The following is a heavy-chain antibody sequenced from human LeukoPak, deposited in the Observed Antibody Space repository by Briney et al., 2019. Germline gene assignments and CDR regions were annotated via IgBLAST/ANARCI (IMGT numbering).Heavy chain of an antibody. CDR2: ISSSSSYI. CDR3: ARTAAAYQDIVVVPAAGYDY. J-gene: IGHJ4*02. D-gene: IGHD2-2*01. V-gene: IGHV3-21*01. CDR1: GFTFSSYS. Sequence: RPGGSLRLSCAASGFTFSSYSMNLVRQAPGKGLEWVSSISSSSSYIYYADSVKGRFTISRDNAKNSLYLQMNSLRAEDTAVYYCARTAAAYQDIVVVPAAGYDYWGQGTLVTVSS.